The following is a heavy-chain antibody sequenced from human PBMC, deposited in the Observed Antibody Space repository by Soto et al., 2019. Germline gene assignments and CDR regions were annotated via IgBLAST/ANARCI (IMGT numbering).Heavy chain of an antibody. CDR3: ARDYGGNPRSPYGMDV. V-gene: IGHV1-8*01. Sequence: ASVKVSFKASGYTFTSYDIDWVRQATGQGLEWMGWMNPNSGNTGYAQKFQGRVTMTRNTSISTAYMELSSLGSEDTAVYYCARDYGGNPRSPYGMDVWGQGTTVTVSS. CDR1: GYTFTSYD. CDR2: MNPNSGNT. J-gene: IGHJ6*02. D-gene: IGHD4-17*01.